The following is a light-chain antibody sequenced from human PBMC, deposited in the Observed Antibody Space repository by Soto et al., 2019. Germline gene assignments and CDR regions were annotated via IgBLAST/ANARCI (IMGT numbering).Light chain of an antibody. J-gene: IGKJ4*01. CDR1: QSVSSY. CDR2: DAS. CDR3: QQRSNWPPLT. V-gene: IGKV3-11*01. Sequence: EIVLTQSPATLSLSPGERATLSCRASQSVSSYVAWYQQKPGQAPRLLIYDASNRATGIPARFSGSGSGTDFTLTISSLEPEDFAVYYWQQRSNWPPLTFGGGTKVEIK.